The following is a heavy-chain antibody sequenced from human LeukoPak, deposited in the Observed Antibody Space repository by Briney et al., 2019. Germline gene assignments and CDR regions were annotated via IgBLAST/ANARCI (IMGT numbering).Heavy chain of an antibody. V-gene: IGHV1-18*01. J-gene: IGHJ6*03. CDR3: ARALGSSSSWYYYYYMDV. CDR2: ISAYNGNT. Sequence: ASVKVSYKASGYTFTSYGISWVRQAPGQGLEWMGWISAYNGNTNYAQKLQGRVTMTTDTSTSTAYMELRSLRSDDTAVYYCARALGSSSSWYYYYYMDVWGKGTTVTVSS. CDR1: GYTFTSYG. D-gene: IGHD6-13*01.